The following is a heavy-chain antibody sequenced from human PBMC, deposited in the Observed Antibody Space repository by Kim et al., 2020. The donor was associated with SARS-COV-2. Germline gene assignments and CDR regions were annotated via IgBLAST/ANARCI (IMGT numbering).Heavy chain of an antibody. Sequence: GGSLRLSCAASGFTFSSYAMSWVRQAPGKGLEWVSDINGSGSSTYYADSVKGRFTISRDNSKNTLYLQMNSLRAEDTAVYYCAKMGKFWSGLYDHYGMDVGGQGPRVTVSS. CDR2: INGSGSST. D-gene: IGHD3-3*01. CDR1: GFTFSSYA. CDR3: AKMGKFWSGLYDHYGMDV. V-gene: IGHV3-23*01. J-gene: IGHJ6*01.